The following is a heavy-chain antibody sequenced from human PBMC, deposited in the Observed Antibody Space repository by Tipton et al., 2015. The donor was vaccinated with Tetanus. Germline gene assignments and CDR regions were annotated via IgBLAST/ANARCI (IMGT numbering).Heavy chain of an antibody. D-gene: IGHD3-10*01. Sequence: QLVQSGAEVKKPGESLRISCKASGYEFISYWIAWVRQMPGKGLEWMGVIYPADSDIRNSPSFQGQVTMSVDKSTSTAYLQWRSLKASDSAMYYCARHSGGSEIGYYDDMDVWGQGTTVTVSS. CDR1: GYEFISYW. V-gene: IGHV5-51*01. CDR2: IYPADSDI. CDR3: ARHSGGSEIGYYDDMDV. J-gene: IGHJ6*02.